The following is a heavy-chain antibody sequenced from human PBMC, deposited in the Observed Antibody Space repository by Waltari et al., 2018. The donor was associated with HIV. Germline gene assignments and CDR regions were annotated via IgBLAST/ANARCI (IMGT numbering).Heavy chain of an antibody. J-gene: IGHJ6*02. D-gene: IGHD3-9*01. CDR3: ASLGVNLETGFYYGRDV. Sequence: QVQLQQWGAGLLKPSETLSLTCAAFGGSFRGYHWTWIRQSPGKGLEWSGEISHSGSTTYSPSLKSRVTISVDTSKNQFSLRLSSVTAADTAVYYCASLGVNLETGFYYGRDVWGQGTTVIVSS. CDR2: ISHSGST. V-gene: IGHV4-34*01. CDR1: GGSFRGYH.